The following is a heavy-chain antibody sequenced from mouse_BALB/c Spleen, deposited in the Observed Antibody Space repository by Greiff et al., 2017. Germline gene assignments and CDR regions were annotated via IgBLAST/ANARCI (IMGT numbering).Heavy chain of an antibody. V-gene: IGHV5-6-4*01. D-gene: IGHD2-14*01. J-gene: IGHJ4*01. CDR2: ISSGGSYT. Sequence: EVHLVESGGGLVKPGGSLKLSCAASGFTFSSYTMSWVRQTPEKRLEWVATISSGGSYTYYPDSVKGRFTISRDNAKNTLYLQMSSLKSEDTAMYYCTRERYGAMDYWGQGTSVTVSS. CDR3: TRERYGAMDY. CDR1: GFTFSSYT.